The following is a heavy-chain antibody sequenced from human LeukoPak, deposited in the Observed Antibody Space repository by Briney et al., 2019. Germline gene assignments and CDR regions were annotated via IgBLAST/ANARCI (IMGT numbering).Heavy chain of an antibody. CDR3: ARDVSSY. CDR1: GYTFTSHF. J-gene: IGHJ4*02. Sequence: ASVKVSFKASGYTFTSHFMHWVRQAPGQGLEWMGIINPRGGSTSYTQKFQGRVTMTRDTSTSTAYMELRSLRSDDTAVYYCARDVSSYWGQGTLVTVSS. D-gene: IGHD5/OR15-5a*01. V-gene: IGHV1-46*01. CDR2: INPRGGST.